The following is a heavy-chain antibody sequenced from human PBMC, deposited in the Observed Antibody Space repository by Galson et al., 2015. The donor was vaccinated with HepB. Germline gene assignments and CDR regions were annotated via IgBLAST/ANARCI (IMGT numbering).Heavy chain of an antibody. J-gene: IGHJ4*02. CDR3: ARESLSSAWYTLDS. D-gene: IGHD6-19*01. CDR1: GFSCSDSD. Sequence: SLRLSCAAAGFSCSDSDMHCVRQAPDKGLEWVLLISYDGSYKYCVDSVKGRFTISRDNSKNTLYLQMNSLTVEDTAVYYCARESLSSAWYTLDSWGRGTLVTV. CDR2: ISYDGSYK. V-gene: IGHV3-30*03.